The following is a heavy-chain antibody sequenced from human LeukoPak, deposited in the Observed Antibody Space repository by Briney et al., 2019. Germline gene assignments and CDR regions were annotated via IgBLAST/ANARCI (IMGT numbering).Heavy chain of an antibody. J-gene: IGHJ5*02. Sequence: PSETLSLTCTVSGGSISSYYWSWIRQPAGKGLEWIGRIYTSGSTNYNPSLKSRVTMSVDTSKNQFSLKLSSVTAADTAVYYCARDKWELRGRNWFDPWGQGTLVTVSS. D-gene: IGHD1-26*01. V-gene: IGHV4-4*07. CDR2: IYTSGST. CDR3: ARDKWELRGRNWFDP. CDR1: GGSISSYY.